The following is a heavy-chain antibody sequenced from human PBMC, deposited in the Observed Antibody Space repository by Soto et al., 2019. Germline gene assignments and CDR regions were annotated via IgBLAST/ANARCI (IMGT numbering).Heavy chain of an antibody. D-gene: IGHD3-22*01. CDR3: ARSGSGYSPYSIDY. Sequence: SGTLSLTCTVSGDSVSSASYFWSWIRQPPGKGLEWIGYVSYTGNKNQKPSLRSRVTMSVDPSQNRFSLRLTSVTAADTGVYYCARSGSGYSPYSIDYWGPGTLVTVSS. CDR2: VSYTGNK. CDR1: GDSVSSASYF. J-gene: IGHJ4*02. V-gene: IGHV4-61*01.